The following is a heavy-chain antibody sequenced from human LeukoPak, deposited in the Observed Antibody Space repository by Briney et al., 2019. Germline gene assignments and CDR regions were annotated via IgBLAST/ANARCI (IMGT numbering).Heavy chain of an antibody. D-gene: IGHD3-22*01. Sequence: GASVKVSCKVSGYTLTELSMHWVRQAPGKGLEWMGGFDPEDGETIYAQKFQGRVTMTEDTSTDTGYMELGSLRSEDTAVYYCATDLTTLTHYYDSSGYAFDYWGQGTLVTVYS. CDR2: FDPEDGET. V-gene: IGHV1-24*01. CDR1: GYTLTELS. J-gene: IGHJ4*02. CDR3: ATDLTTLTHYYDSSGYAFDY.